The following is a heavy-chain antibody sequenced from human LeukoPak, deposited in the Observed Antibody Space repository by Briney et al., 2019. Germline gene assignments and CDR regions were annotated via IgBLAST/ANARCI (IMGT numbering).Heavy chain of an antibody. V-gene: IGHV1-24*01. CDR1: GYSLSELS. CDR3: TTVRFEVDSSGYYHNYFDP. J-gene: IGHJ5*02. CDR2: FDPEDGKT. D-gene: IGHD3-22*01. Sequence: ASVKVSCKVSGYSLSELSMHWVRQAPGKGLEWMGGFDPEDGKTINAQKFQGRLTMTEETSTDTAYMELSSLRSEDTAVYYCTTVRFEVDSSGYYHNYFDPWGQGTLVTVSS.